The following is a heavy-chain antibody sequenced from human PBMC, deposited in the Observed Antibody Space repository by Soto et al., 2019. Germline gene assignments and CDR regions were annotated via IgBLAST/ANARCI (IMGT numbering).Heavy chain of an antibody. J-gene: IGHJ5*02. V-gene: IGHV4-31*03. D-gene: IGHD6-13*01. CDR3: ARASRGAAGTLGWFDP. Sequence: QVQLQESGPGLVKPSQTLSLTCTVSGGSISSGGYYWSWIRQHPGKGLEWIGYIYYSGNTYYNPSLKSRVTISVDTSKNQFSLKLSSVTAADTAVYYCARASRGAAGTLGWFDPWGQGTLVTVSS. CDR1: GGSISSGGYY. CDR2: IYYSGNT.